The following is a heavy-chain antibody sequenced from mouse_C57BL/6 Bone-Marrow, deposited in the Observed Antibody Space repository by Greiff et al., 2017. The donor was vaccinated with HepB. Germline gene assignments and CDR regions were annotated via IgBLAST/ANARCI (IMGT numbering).Heavy chain of an antibody. CDR2: INPNNGGT. CDR3: ARRRGIYYYGSSPYYYAMDY. Sequence: EVKVVESGPELVKPGASVKIPCKASGYTFTDYNMDWVKQSHGKSLEWIGDINPNNGGTIYNQKFKGKATLTVDKSSSTAYMELRSLTSEDTAVYYCARRRGIYYYGSSPYYYAMDYWGQGTSVTVSS. CDR1: GYTFTDYN. D-gene: IGHD1-1*01. V-gene: IGHV1-18*01. J-gene: IGHJ4*01.